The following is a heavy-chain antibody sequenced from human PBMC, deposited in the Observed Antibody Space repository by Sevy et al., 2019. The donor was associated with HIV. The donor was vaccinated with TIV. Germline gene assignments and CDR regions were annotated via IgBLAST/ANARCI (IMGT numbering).Heavy chain of an antibody. J-gene: IGHJ4*02. Sequence: ASVKVSYKAPGGSFSNFAYIWVRQAPGQGLEWMGMIIPIFGAPNYAQKFQDRVTITADESTNTAYMELSSLISDDTAVYYCARGYYYGSGSYYPPDYWGQGTLVTVSS. D-gene: IGHD3-10*01. V-gene: IGHV1-69*13. CDR1: GGSFSNFA. CDR3: ARGYYYGSGSYYPPDY. CDR2: IIPIFGAP.